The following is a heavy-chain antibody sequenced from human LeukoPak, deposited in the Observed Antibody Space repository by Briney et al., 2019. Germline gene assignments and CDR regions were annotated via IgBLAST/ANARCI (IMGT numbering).Heavy chain of an antibody. CDR1: GYTFTNYG. V-gene: IGHV1-18*01. J-gene: IGHJ4*02. Sequence: GASVKVSCKSSGYTFTNYGITWVRQAPGQGLEWMGWISACNGNTNYAQKLQGRVTMTTDTSTSTAYMELRSLRSDDTAMYYCARQDSSGWYVLAPLDYWGQGTLVTVSS. CDR3: ARQDSSGWYVLAPLDY. D-gene: IGHD6-19*01. CDR2: ISACNGNT.